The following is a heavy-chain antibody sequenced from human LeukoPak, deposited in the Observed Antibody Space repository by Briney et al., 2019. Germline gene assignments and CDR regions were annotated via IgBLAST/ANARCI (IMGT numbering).Heavy chain of an antibody. Sequence: SETLSLTCTVSGVSISSGGYYWSWIRQHPGKGLEWIGYIYYSGSTYYNPSFKSRVTISVDTSKNQFSLKLSSVTAADTAVYYCARGDAYGAYFDYWGQGTLVTVSS. CDR2: IYYSGST. CDR1: GVSISSGGYY. J-gene: IGHJ4*02. V-gene: IGHV4-31*03. CDR3: ARGDAYGAYFDY. D-gene: IGHD4-17*01.